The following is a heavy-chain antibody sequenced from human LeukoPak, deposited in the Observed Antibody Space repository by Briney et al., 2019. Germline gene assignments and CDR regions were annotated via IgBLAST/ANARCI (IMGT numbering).Heavy chain of an antibody. V-gene: IGHV4-59*11. Sequence: SETLSLTCTVTGASISSHYWCWIRQTPGTGLEWIGDIYDRGSTTYNPSLKSRVSISVDTSRNQFSLNLRSVTAADTAVYYCAKIEVRRFDPWGQGNLVTVSS. CDR1: GASISSHY. CDR3: AKIEVRRFDP. J-gene: IGHJ5*02. CDR2: IYDRGST.